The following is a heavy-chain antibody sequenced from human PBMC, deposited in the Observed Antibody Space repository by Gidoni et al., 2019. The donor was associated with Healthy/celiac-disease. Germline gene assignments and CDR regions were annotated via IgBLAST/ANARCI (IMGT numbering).Heavy chain of an antibody. D-gene: IGHD3-22*01. J-gene: IGHJ4*02. CDR3: ARQRKETFITCYYDSSSPYYFDY. V-gene: IGHV3-21*01. Sequence: EVQLVESGGGLVKPGGSLRLSCADSGGTFSSHSMNWVSQAPGKGLEGVSSISSSSSSISYAASVKGRFTISRDNSKNSLYLQMNSLRAEDTAVYYCARQRKETFITCYYDSSSPYYFDYWGQGTLVTVSS. CDR1: GGTFSSHS. CDR2: ISSSSSSI.